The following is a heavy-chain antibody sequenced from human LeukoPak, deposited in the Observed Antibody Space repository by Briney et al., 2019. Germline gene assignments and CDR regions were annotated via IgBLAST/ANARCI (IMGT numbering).Heavy chain of an antibody. Sequence: HPGGSLRLSCAASGFTFSSYWMSWVRQAPGKGLEWVANIKQDGSEKYYVDSVKGRFTISRDNAKNSLYLQMNSLRAEDTAVYYCAKDPATYYYDSSGSDYWGQGTLVTVSS. J-gene: IGHJ4*02. CDR1: GFTFSSYW. V-gene: IGHV3-7*03. CDR2: IKQDGSEK. D-gene: IGHD3-22*01. CDR3: AKDPATYYYDSSGSDY.